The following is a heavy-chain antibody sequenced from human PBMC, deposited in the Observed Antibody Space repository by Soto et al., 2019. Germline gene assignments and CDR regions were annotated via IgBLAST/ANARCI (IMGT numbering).Heavy chain of an antibody. CDR1: GGSTSSDNY. J-gene: IGHJ4*02. V-gene: IGHV4-30-4*01. D-gene: IGHD3-16*01. Sequence: QVQLQESGPGLVKPSQTLSLTCTVSGGSTSSDNYWSWIRQPPGKGLEWLAHIYYSGNTDYNPSLKSRLAISIDTSKNQFSLKLSSVTAADTAVYFCAREGGESSDGLYYFDSWGQGSLVTVSS. CDR3: AREGGESSDGLYYFDS. CDR2: IYYSGNT.